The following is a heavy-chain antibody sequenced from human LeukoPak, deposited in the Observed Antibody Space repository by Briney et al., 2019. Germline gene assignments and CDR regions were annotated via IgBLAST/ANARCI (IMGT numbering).Heavy chain of an antibody. CDR2: INAGNGNT. CDR1: GYTFTSYA. J-gene: IGHJ6*02. D-gene: IGHD2-2*01. V-gene: IGHV1-3*01. CDR3: ATASEPLRYCSSTSCYPRTYYGMDV. Sequence: ASVKVSCKAAGYTFTSYAIHWVRQAPGQRLEWMGWINAGNGNTKYSQKFQGRVTMTRDTSTSTVYMELSSLRSEDTAVYYCATASEPLRYCSSTSCYPRTYYGMDVWGQGTTVTVSS.